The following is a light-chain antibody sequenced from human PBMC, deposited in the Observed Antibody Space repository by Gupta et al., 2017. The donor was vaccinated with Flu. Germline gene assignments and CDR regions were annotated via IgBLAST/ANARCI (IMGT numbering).Light chain of an antibody. Sequence: RITISSWGIITEVGSNDVCWYQHHAASTPRLLMYMHGRRDTVVPACFSGTKYATAATMTSSRLRAEDEGDYYCHAGDDSRDSWVFGGGTKRTVL. CDR1: ITEVGSND. CDR2: MHG. J-gene: IGLJ3*02. V-gene: IGLV1-47*01. CDR3: HAGDDSRDSWV.